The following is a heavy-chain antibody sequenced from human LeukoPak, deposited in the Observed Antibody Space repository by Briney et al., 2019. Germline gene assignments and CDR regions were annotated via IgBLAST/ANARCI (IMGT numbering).Heavy chain of an antibody. J-gene: IGHJ4*02. Sequence: ASVKVSCKASGYTFNNYAVNWVRQGPGQRLEWMGWINAGNGNTKYSQEFQGRVTITRDTSASAAYMELSSLRSEDMAVYYCARGIWSSHSVGYYFDSWGQGTLVTVSS. D-gene: IGHD5/OR15-5a*01. CDR1: GYTFNNYA. CDR2: INAGNGNT. CDR3: ARGIWSSHSVGYYFDS. V-gene: IGHV1-3*03.